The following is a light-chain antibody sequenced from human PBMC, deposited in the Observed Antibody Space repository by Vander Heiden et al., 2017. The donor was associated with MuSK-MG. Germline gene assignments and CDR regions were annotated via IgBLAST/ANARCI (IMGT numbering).Light chain of an antibody. CDR2: KDT. V-gene: IGLV3-27*01. CDR3: FSAADNNLL. J-gene: IGLJ2*01. Sequence: SYELTQPSSVSVSPGQTARITCSGDILSKKYARWFQQKPGHAPVMVIYKDTQRPSVIPDRFSGSTSGTAVTLTISGAQVEDEAYYYFFSAADNNLLFGGGTKLTVL. CDR1: ILSKKY.